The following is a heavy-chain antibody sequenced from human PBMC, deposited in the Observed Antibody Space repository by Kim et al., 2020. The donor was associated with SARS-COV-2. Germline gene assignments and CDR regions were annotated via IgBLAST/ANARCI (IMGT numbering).Heavy chain of an antibody. D-gene: IGHD3-10*01. V-gene: IGHV3-23*01. CDR3: AKGRPPPYYYGSGSYYTRDYGMDV. Sequence: GGSLRLSCAASGFTFSSYAMSWVRQAPGKGLEWVSAISGSGGSTYYADSVKGRFTISRDNSKNTLYLQMNSLRAEDTAVYYCAKGRPPPYYYGSGSYYTRDYGMDVWGQGTTVTVSS. CDR2: ISGSGGST. CDR1: GFTFSSYA. J-gene: IGHJ6*02.